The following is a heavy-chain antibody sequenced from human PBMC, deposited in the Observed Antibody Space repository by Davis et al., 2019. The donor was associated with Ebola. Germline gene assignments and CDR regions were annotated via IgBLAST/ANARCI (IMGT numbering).Heavy chain of an antibody. D-gene: IGHD2-2*01. Sequence: AASVTVSCKASGGTFSSYAISWVRQAPGQGLEWMGWINPNSGGTNYAQKFQGWVTMTRDTSISTAYMELSRLRSDETAVYYCARDGAYCSSTSCLPTYGMDVWGQGTTVTVSS. CDR2: INPNSGGT. J-gene: IGHJ6*02. CDR1: GGTFSSYA. V-gene: IGHV1-2*04. CDR3: ARDGAYCSSTSCLPTYGMDV.